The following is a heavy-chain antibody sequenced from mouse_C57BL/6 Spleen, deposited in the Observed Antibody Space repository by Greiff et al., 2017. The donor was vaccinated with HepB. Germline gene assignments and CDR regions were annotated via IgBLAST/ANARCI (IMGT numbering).Heavy chain of an antibody. CDR3: ARTGNYVDYAMDY. D-gene: IGHD1-1*01. CDR1: GYTFTSYT. J-gene: IGHJ4*01. Sequence: QVQLQQSGAELARPGASVKMSCKASGYTFTSYTMHWVKQRPGQGLEWIGYINPSSGYTKYNQKFKDKATLTADKSSSTAYMQLSRLTSEESAVYYCARTGNYVDYAMDYWGQGTSVTVSS. V-gene: IGHV1-4*01. CDR2: INPSSGYT.